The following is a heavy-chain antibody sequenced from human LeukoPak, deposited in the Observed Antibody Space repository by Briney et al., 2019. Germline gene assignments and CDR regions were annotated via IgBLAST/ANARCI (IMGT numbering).Heavy chain of an antibody. V-gene: IGHV4-59*01. CDR2: IYYSGDA. CDR1: GASMSSYF. CDR3: VRGNGDYLGAPDWYFDL. Sequence: SETLSLTCTVSGASMSSYFWTWIRQAPDKGLEWIGNIYYSGDAFYNPSLKSRVTIFVDTSKKQFSLRVKSVTAADTAVYYCVRGNGDYLGAPDWYFDLWGRGTLVRVS. D-gene: IGHD4-17*01. J-gene: IGHJ2*01.